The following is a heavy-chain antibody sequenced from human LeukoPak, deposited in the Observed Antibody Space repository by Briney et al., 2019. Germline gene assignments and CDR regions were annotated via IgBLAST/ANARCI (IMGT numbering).Heavy chain of an antibody. CDR2: ISSSGGST. CDR1: GFTFSIYA. D-gene: IGHD4-23*01. V-gene: IGHV3-23*01. CDR3: ARDGAYGGDSESRFDH. J-gene: IGHJ4*02. Sequence: PRGSLRLSCAASGFTFSIYAMDWVRQAPGKGLEWVSAISSSGGSTYYVDSVKGRFTISRDNSKNTLYLQVNSLRVEDTAVYYCARDGAYGGDSESRFDHWGQGTLVTVSS.